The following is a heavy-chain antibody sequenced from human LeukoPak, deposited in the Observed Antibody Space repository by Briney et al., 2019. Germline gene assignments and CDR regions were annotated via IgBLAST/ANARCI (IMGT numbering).Heavy chain of an antibody. D-gene: IGHD3-10*01. CDR3: ARDSARYGSGRGRHNWFDP. CDR1: GFTFSTYS. J-gene: IGHJ5*02. V-gene: IGHV3-30-3*01. Sequence: GGSLRLSCAASGFTFSTYSMYWLRQAPGKGLEWVTFISYDGSNEDYADSVKGRFTISRDNSKNTLYLQMNSLRAEDTAVYYCARDSARYGSGRGRHNWFDPWGQGTLVTVSS. CDR2: ISYDGSNE.